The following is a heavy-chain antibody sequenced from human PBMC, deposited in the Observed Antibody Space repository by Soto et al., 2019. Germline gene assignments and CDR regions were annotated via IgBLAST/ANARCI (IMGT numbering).Heavy chain of an antibody. V-gene: IGHV3-15*01. CDR2: IKSKTDGGTT. D-gene: IGHD3-22*01. Sequence: GGSLRLSCAASGFTFSNAWMSWVRQAPGKGLEWVGRIKSKTDGGTTDYAAPVKGRFTISRDDSKNTLYLQMNSLKTEDTAVYYCTTRITMIVVGTTYAFDIWGQGTMVT. CDR1: GFTFSNAW. J-gene: IGHJ3*02. CDR3: TTRITMIVVGTTYAFDI.